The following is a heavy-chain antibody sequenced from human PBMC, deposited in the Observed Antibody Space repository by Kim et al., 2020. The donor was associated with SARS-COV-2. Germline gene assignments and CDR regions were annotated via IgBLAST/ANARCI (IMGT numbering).Heavy chain of an antibody. Sequence: SGSTNCNPSLKSRVTISVDKSKIQFSLKLSSVTAADTAVYYCALLGIGDYWGQGTLVTVSS. J-gene: IGHJ4*02. D-gene: IGHD7-27*01. CDR2: SGST. CDR3: ALLGIGDY. V-gene: IGHV4-34*01.